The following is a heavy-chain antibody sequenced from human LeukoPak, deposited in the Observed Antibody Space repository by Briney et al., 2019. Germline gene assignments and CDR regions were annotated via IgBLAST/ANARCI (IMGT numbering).Heavy chain of an antibody. D-gene: IGHD2-15*01. Sequence: SETPSLTCTVSGGSISSYYWNWIRQPPGKGLEWIGYIYYSGSTNYNPSLKSRVTISVDTSKNQFSLKLRSVTAADTAVYFCARERRGVAAATDRSFDYWGQGTLVTVSS. J-gene: IGHJ4*02. CDR1: GGSISSYY. CDR2: IYYSGST. CDR3: ARERRGVAAATDRSFDY. V-gene: IGHV4-59*01.